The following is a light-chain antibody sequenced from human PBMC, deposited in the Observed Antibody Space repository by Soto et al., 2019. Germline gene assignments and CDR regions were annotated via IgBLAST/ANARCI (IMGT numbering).Light chain of an antibody. CDR3: QQYNSYSEWP. V-gene: IGKV1-5*01. J-gene: IGKJ1*01. CDR1: QSISSW. Sequence: DIQMTQSPSTLSASVGDRVTITCRASQSISSWLAWYQQKPGKAPKLLIYDASSSESGVPSRFSGSGSGAEFTLSHSSLQADDFATYYCQQYNSYSEWPFGQGAKVEIK. CDR2: DAS.